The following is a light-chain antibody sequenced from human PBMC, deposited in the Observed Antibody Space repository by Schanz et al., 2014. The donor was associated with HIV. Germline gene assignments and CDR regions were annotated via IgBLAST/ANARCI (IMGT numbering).Light chain of an antibody. CDR2: QAS. V-gene: IGKV1-5*03. J-gene: IGKJ2*01. Sequence: DIQMTQSPSTLSASVGDRVSMTCRSSQTISSELAWYQQKPGQAPHLLIYQASTLQTGVSSRFSGSGSGTEFTLTISGLLPDDFATYFCQQFHTYPYTFGQGTKLEIK. CDR3: QQFHTYPYT. CDR1: QTISSE.